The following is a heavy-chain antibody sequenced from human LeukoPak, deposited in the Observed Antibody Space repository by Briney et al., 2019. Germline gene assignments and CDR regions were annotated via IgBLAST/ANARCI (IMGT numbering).Heavy chain of an antibody. CDR1: GFTFNRYW. CDR2: INSDGNST. J-gene: IGHJ4*02. D-gene: IGHD3-22*01. Sequence: PGGSLRLSCAASGFTFNRYWMHWVRQAPGKGLVWVSRINSDGNSTSYADSVKGRFTISRDNAKNTLYLQMNSLRAEDTAVYYCARAYYDSSGRHFDYWGQGTLVTVSS. V-gene: IGHV3-74*01. CDR3: ARAYYDSSGRHFDY.